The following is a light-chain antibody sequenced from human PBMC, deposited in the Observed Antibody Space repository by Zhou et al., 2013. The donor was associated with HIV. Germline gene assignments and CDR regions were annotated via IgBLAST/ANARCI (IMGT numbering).Light chain of an antibody. CDR2: KAS. V-gene: IGKV1-5*03. CDR3: QQLNSYPLT. J-gene: IGKJ4*01. Sequence: DIQMTQSPTTLSASVGDRVSITCRASQSISHWLAWYQQRPGKAPKLLIYKASTLQSGVPSRFSGGGSGTEFTLTISSLQPDDFASYYCQQLNSYPLTFGGGTKVEIK. CDR1: QSISHW.